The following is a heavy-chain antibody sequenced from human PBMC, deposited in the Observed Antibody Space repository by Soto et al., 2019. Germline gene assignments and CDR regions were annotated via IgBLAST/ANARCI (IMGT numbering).Heavy chain of an antibody. CDR3: EKDGATGIADRALHLRKYNWFDP. D-gene: IGHD6-13*01. J-gene: IGHJ5*02. CDR1: GFTFRSYG. V-gene: IGHV3-30*18. CDR2: ISYDGSNK. Sequence: PGGSLRLSCAASGFTFRSYGMHWVRQAPGKGLEWVAGISYDGSNKYYADSVKGRFTISRGNSKNTLYLQMNSLRAEDTAVYYCEKDGATGIADRALHLRKYNWFDPWGQGT.